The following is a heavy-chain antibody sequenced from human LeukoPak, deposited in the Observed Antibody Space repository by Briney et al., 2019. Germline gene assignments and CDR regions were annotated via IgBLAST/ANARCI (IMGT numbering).Heavy chain of an antibody. CDR3: ARDIATVQHQD. D-gene: IGHD1-1*01. CDR2: ISAHTGNT. Sequence: ASVKVSCKASGYTFTSYGISWVRQAPGQGLEWMGWISAHTGNTNYPQKFQGRVTMTTDTSTSTAYMELRSLRSDDTAVYYCARDIATVQHQDWGQGTLVTVSS. CDR1: GYTFTSYG. J-gene: IGHJ4*02. V-gene: IGHV1-18*01.